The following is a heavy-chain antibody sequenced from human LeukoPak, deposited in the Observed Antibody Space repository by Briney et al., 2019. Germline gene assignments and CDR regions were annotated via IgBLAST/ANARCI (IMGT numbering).Heavy chain of an antibody. CDR1: GYTFTGYY. V-gene: IGHV1-2*02. CDR3: ARAPMIVVIFPPRLDF. CDR2: INPNTGGT. J-gene: IGHJ4*02. Sequence: GASVKVSCKTSGYTFTGYYMHWVRKAPGQGLEWMGWINPNTGGTNYAQKFQGRVTMTSDTSISTAYMELSSLKSDDTAMYYCARAPMIVVIFPPRLDFWGQGTLVTVSS. D-gene: IGHD3-22*01.